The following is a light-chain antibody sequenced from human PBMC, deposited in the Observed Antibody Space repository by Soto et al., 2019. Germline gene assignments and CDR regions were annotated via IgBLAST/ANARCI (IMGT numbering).Light chain of an antibody. V-gene: IGKV3-11*01. Sequence: EIVMTQSPGTLSLSPGERATLSCRASQSVTNNQLAWYQQKPGQAPRLLIYDASNRATGIPARFSGSGSGTDFTLTISSLEPEDFAVYYCQQRSNWPMYTFGQGTKVDIK. CDR2: DAS. J-gene: IGKJ2*01. CDR3: QQRSNWPMYT. CDR1: QSVTNN.